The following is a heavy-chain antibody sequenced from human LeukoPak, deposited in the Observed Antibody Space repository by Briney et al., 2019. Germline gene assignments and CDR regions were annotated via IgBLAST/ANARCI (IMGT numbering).Heavy chain of an antibody. V-gene: IGHV4-38-2*02. CDR3: AREEVLLWFGELYWFDP. CDR2: SYHSGST. Sequence: PSETLSLTCTVSGYSISSGYDWGWIRQPPGKGLEWIGRSYHSGSTYYNPSLKSRVTISVDTSKNQFSLKLSSVTAADTAVYYCAREEVLLWFGELYWFDPWGQGTLVTVSS. D-gene: IGHD3-10*01. CDR1: GYSISSGYD. J-gene: IGHJ5*02.